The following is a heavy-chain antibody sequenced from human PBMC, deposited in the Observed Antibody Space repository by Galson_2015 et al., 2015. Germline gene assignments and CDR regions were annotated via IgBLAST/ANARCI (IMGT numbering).Heavy chain of an antibody. Sequence: SLRLSCAASGFSFSDYGMHWVRQAPGKGLEWVAVIWFDASHKYYADSVKGRFTISKDNSTNTLSLQMNSLRTGDTAVYYCARDLVGNLWGQGTLVIVSS. D-gene: IGHD1-14*01. CDR2: IWFDASHK. CDR3: ARDLVGNL. V-gene: IGHV3-33*01. CDR1: GFSFSDYG. J-gene: IGHJ4*02.